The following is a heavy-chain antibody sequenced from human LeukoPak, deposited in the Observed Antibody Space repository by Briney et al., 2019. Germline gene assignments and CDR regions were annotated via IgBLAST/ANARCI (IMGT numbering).Heavy chain of an antibody. CDR1: GFTFSSYA. V-gene: IGHV3-23*01. J-gene: IGHJ4*02. CDR2: ISGSGGST. CDR3: ATPMITFGGVIGNFDY. D-gene: IGHD3-16*02. Sequence: PGGSLRLSCAASGFTFSSYAMSWVRQAPGKGLEWVSAISGSGGSTYYADSVKGRFTISRDNSKNTLYLQMNSLRAEDTAVYYCATPMITFGGVIGNFDYWGQGTLVTVSS.